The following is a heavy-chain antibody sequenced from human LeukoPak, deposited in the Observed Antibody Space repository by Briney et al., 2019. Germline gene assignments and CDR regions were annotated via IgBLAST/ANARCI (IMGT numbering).Heavy chain of an antibody. CDR3: ARHGELTPGYYYGMDV. CDR1: GYSFTSYW. D-gene: IGHD3-10*01. CDR2: IYPGDSDT. J-gene: IGHJ6*02. V-gene: IGHV5-51*01. Sequence: GESLKISCKGSGYSFTSYWIGWVRQMPGKGLEWMGIIYPGDSDTRYSPSFQGQVTISADKSISTAYLQWSSLRASDTAMYYCARHGELTPGYYYGMDVWGQGTTVTVSS.